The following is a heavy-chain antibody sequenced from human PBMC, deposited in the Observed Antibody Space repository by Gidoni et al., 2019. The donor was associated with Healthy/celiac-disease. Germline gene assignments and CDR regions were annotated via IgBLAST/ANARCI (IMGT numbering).Heavy chain of an antibody. Sequence: QVQLQQWGAGLLKPSETLSLTCAVYGGSFSGYYWSWSRQPPGKGLGWIGEINHSGSTNYNPSLKSRVTISVDTSKNQFSLKLSSVTAADTAVYYCAPSLDAAAGVASDYWGQGTLVTVSS. CDR3: APSLDAAAGVASDY. CDR1: GGSFSGYY. D-gene: IGHD6-13*01. CDR2: INHSGST. V-gene: IGHV4-34*01. J-gene: IGHJ4*02.